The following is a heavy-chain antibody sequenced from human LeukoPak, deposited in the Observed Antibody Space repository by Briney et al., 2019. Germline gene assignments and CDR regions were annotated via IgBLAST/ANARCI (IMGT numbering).Heavy chain of an antibody. CDR2: ISGSGGST. V-gene: IGHV3-23*01. CDR1: GFTFSSYA. Sequence: GGSLRLSCAASGFTFSSYAMSWVRQAPGKGLEWVSGISGSGGSTHYADSVKGRFTISRDNSKNTLYLQINSLRAEDTALYYCAKASCSSTSCYRFDYWGQGTLVTVSS. J-gene: IGHJ4*02. D-gene: IGHD2-2*02. CDR3: AKASCSSTSCYRFDY.